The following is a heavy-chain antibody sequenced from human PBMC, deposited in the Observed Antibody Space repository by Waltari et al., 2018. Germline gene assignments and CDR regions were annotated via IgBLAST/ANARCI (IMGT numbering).Heavy chain of an antibody. Sequence: QVQLVESGGGVVQPGRSLRLSCAASGFTFSSYAMHWVRQAPGKGLEWVAVISYDGSNKYYADSVKGRFTISRDNSKNTLYLQMNSLRAEDTAVYYCARDRYSSGWLGRQGYGMDVWGQGTTVTVSS. CDR3: ARDRYSSGWLGRQGYGMDV. CDR2: ISYDGSNK. CDR1: GFTFSSYA. V-gene: IGHV3-30*01. J-gene: IGHJ6*02. D-gene: IGHD6-19*01.